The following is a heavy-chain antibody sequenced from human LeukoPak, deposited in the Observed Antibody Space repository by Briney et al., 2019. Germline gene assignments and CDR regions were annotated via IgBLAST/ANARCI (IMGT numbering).Heavy chain of an antibody. CDR3: ARDSDYYYGMDV. Sequence: GGSLRLSCAASGFIFSDYYMSWIRQAPGKGLEWVANIKQDGSEKYYVDSVKGRFTISRDNAKNSLYLQMNSLRAEDTAVYYCARDSDYYYGMDVWGQGTTVTVSS. CDR1: GFIFSDYY. V-gene: IGHV3-7*03. J-gene: IGHJ6*02. CDR2: IKQDGSEK.